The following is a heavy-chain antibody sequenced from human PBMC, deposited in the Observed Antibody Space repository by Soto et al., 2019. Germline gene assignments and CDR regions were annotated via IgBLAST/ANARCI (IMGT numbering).Heavy chain of an antibody. CDR3: ARVRDIVVVPAVQSTGSYGSTTPYYYYGMDV. CDR2: IIPIFGTA. D-gene: IGHD2-2*01. J-gene: IGHJ6*02. V-gene: IGHV1-69*13. CDR1: GGTFSSYA. Sequence: SVKVSCKASGGTFSSYAISWVRQAPGQGLEWMGGIIPIFGTANYAQKFQGRVTITADESTSTAYMELSSLRSEDTAVYYCARVRDIVVVPAVQSTGSYGSTTPYYYYGMDVWGQGTTVTVSS.